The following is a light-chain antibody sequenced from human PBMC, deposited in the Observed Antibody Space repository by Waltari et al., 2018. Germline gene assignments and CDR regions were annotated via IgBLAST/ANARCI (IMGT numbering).Light chain of an antibody. CDR1: QSVSRAL. CDR3: QMYVRLPAT. J-gene: IGKJ1*01. CDR2: DAF. Sequence: EIVLTQSPGTLSLSPGERATLSCRASQSVSRALAWYQQTPGQAPRLLIYDAFKRAAGIPDRFSGSGSGTDFSLTISRLAPEDFAVYYCQMYVRLPATFGQGTTVEIK. V-gene: IGKV3D-20*02.